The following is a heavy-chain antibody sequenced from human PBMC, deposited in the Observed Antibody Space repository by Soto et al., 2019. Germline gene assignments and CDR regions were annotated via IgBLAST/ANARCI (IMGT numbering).Heavy chain of an antibody. Sequence: TGGSLRLSCAASGFTFSSYSMNWIRQAPGKWLEWVSSISSSSSYIYYADSVKGRFTISRDNAKNSLYLQMNSLRAEDTAVYYCARTYYYDSSGYWGYYGMDVWGQGXTVTVSS. CDR3: ARTYYYDSSGYWGYYGMDV. J-gene: IGHJ6*02. CDR1: GFTFSSYS. V-gene: IGHV3-21*01. D-gene: IGHD3-22*01. CDR2: ISSSSSYI.